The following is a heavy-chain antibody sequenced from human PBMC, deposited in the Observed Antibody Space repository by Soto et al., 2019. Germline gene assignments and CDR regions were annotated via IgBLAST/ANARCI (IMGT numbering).Heavy chain of an antibody. CDR2: ISSSSSYT. CDR3: ARRDGYNFNSFDY. D-gene: IGHD5-12*01. CDR1: GFTFSDYY. V-gene: IGHV3-11*06. J-gene: IGHJ4*02. Sequence: GGSLRLSCAASGFTFSDYYMSWIRQAPGKGLEWVSYISSSSSYTNYADSVKGRFTISRDNAKNSLYLQMNSLRAEDTAMYYCARRDGYNFNSFDYWGQGTLVTVSS.